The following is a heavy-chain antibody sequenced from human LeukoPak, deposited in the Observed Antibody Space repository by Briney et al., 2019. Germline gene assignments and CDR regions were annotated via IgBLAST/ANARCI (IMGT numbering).Heavy chain of an antibody. J-gene: IGHJ4*02. CDR2: ISYDGSNK. CDR1: GFTFSSYG. CDR3: AKDGYSSGWIFDY. V-gene: IGHV3-30*18. D-gene: IGHD6-19*01. Sequence: GGSLRLSCAASGFTFSSYGMHWVRQAPGKGLEWVAVISYDGSNKYYADSVKGRFTTSRDNSKNTLYLQMNSLRAEDTAVYYCAKDGYSSGWIFDYWGQGTLVTVSS.